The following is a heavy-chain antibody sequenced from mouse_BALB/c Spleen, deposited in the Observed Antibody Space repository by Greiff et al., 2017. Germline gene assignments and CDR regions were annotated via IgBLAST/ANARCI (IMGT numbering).Heavy chain of an antibody. CDR2: IDPENGDT. Sequence: EVQLQQSGAELVRSGASVKLSCTASGFNIKDYYMHWVKQRPEQGLEWIGWIDPENGDTEYAPKFQGKATMTADTSSNTAYLQLSSLTSEDTAVYYCNALLRLKIAYWGQGTLVTVSA. CDR3: NALLRLKIAY. V-gene: IGHV14-4*02. CDR1: GFNIKDYY. D-gene: IGHD1-2*01. J-gene: IGHJ3*01.